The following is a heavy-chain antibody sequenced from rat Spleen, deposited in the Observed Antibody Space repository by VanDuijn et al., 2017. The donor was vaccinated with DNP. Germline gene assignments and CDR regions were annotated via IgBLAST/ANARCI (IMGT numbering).Heavy chain of an antibody. Sequence: EVQLVESGGDLVQPGRSLKLSCVASGFIFNDYALAWVRQAPKKGLEWVATISYDGLRPYYRDSVKGRFTISRDDAKSALYLQMDSLRSEDTATYYCKVGARYWGQGVMVTVSS. CDR1: GFIFNDYA. CDR3: KVGARY. D-gene: IGHD5-1*01. J-gene: IGHJ2*01. V-gene: IGHV5-17*01. CDR2: ISYDGLRP.